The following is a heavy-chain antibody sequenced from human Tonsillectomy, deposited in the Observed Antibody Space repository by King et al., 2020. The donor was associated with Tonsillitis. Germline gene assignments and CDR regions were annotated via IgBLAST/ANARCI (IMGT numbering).Heavy chain of an antibody. J-gene: IGHJ4*02. V-gene: IGHV3-9*03. CDR1: GFTFDDYA. CDR2: ISWNSGSI. Sequence: VQLVESGGGLVQPGRSLRLSCAASGFTFDDYAMHWVRQAPGKGLEWVSGISWNSGSIGYADSVKGRFTISRDNAKNSLYLQMNSLRAEDMALYYCAKAGRDGYSYFDYWGQGTLVTVSS. CDR3: AKAGRDGYSYFDY. D-gene: IGHD5-24*01.